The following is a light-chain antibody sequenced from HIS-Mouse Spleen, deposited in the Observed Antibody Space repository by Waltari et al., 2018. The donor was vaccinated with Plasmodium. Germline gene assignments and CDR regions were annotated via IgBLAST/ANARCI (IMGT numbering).Light chain of an antibody. CDR3: QQYNNWSFT. Sequence: EIVMTQSPATLSLSPGERATLSCRASQSVSSNLAWYQQKPGQAPRLLIYGESTRATGIPARFSGSGSGTEFTLTISSLQSEDFAVYYCQQYNNWSFTFGPGTKVDIK. V-gene: IGKV3-15*01. J-gene: IGKJ3*01. CDR1: QSVSSN. CDR2: GES.